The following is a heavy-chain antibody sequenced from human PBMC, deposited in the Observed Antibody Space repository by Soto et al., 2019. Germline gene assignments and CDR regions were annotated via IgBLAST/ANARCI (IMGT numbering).Heavy chain of an antibody. CDR3: ARDRAPWGSGSYYNVIDY. J-gene: IGHJ4*02. Sequence: ASVKVSCKASGYTFTSYGISWVRQAPGQGLEWMGWISAYNGNTNYAQKLQGRVTMTTDTSTSTAYMELRSLRSDDTAVYYCARDRAPWGSGSYYNVIDYWGQGTLVTVSS. D-gene: IGHD3-10*01. CDR1: GYTFTSYG. CDR2: ISAYNGNT. V-gene: IGHV1-18*01.